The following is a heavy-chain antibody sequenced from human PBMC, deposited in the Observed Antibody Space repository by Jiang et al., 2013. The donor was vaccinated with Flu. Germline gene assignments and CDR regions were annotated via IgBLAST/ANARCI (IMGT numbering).Heavy chain of an antibody. CDR2: ISGSGGST. Sequence: QLLESGGGLVQPGGSLRLSCAASGFTFSSYAMSWVRQAPGKGLEWVSAISGSGGSTYYADSVKGRFTISRDNSKNTLYLQMNSLRAEDTAVYYCANLELATSDYFDYWGQGTLVTVSS. V-gene: IGHV3-23*01. CDR1: GFTFSSYA. J-gene: IGHJ4*02. D-gene: IGHD5-24*01. CDR3: ANLELATSDYFDY.